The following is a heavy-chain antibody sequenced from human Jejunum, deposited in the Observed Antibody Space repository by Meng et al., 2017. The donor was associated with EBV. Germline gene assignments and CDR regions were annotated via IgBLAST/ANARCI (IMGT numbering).Heavy chain of an antibody. CDR2: IYYTGRT. CDR3: ATSMSGYSYGYS. CDR1: GASISSSHW. D-gene: IGHD5-12*01. Sequence: QGPVQESGPGLVQPSGTLSLTCAASGASISSSHWWSWVRQAPGEGLEWIGEIYYTGRTNYNPSLKSRVSMSIDKSKNQFSLNLNSVTVADTAVYCCATSMSGYSYGYSWGQGTLVTVSS. V-gene: IGHV4-4*01. J-gene: IGHJ5*02.